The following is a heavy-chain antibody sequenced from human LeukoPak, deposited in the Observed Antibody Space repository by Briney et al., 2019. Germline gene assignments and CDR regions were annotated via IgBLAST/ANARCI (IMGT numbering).Heavy chain of an antibody. Sequence: SETLSLTCAVYGGSFSGYSWSWIRQPPGKGLEWIGDINHSGRTNYNPSLKSRVTMSVDTSKNQFSLKLSSVTAADTAVYYCARQMDTAMVTGHYYYYMDVWGKGTTVTVSS. J-gene: IGHJ6*03. CDR1: GGSFSGYS. CDR2: INHSGRT. V-gene: IGHV4-34*01. D-gene: IGHD5-18*01. CDR3: ARQMDTAMVTGHYYYYMDV.